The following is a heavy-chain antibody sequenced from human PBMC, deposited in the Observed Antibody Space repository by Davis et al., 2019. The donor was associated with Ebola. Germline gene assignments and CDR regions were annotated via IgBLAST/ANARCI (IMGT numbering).Heavy chain of an antibody. D-gene: IGHD6-19*01. V-gene: IGHV3-49*04. CDR3: TRDAVAGGFFYFGIDA. CDR2: IRNEAYGGTT. Sequence: GESLKISCKTSGFPFGRYAMSWVRQAPGKGLEWVGYIRNEAYGGTTEYAASVKGRFTISRDDSKSIVYLQMSSLRVDDTAVYYCTRDAVAGGFFYFGIDAWGLGSTVTVAS. CDR1: GFPFGRYA. J-gene: IGHJ6*02.